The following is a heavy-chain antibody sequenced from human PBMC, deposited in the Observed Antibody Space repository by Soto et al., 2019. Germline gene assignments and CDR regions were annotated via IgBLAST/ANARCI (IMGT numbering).Heavy chain of an antibody. V-gene: IGHV4-39*01. J-gene: IGHJ6*03. D-gene: IGHD3-10*01. Sequence: PSETLSLTCTVSGGSISSSSYYWGWIRQPPGKGLEWIGSIYYSGSTYYNPSLKSRVTISVDTSKNQFSLKLSSVTAADTAVYYCARLRSRGSGSYYGDYYYYYYMDVWGKGTTVTVSS. CDR2: IYYSGST. CDR1: GGSISSSSYY. CDR3: ARLRSRGSGSYYGDYYYYYYMDV.